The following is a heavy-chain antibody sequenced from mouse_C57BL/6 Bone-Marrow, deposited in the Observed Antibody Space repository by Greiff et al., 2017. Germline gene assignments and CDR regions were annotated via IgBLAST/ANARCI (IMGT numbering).Heavy chain of an antibody. CDR2: ITPYNGGP. Sequence: EVKLLESGPVLVKPGASVKMSCKASGYPFTDYYMHWVKQSHGQSLEWIGVITPYNGGPSSNEKFKGQGPLTVDKSSSQAYMELNSLTSEDSAVYYSARRPYVLGYYGGSYARDYGGQGTSATVSS. J-gene: IGHJ4*01. V-gene: IGHV1-19*01. CDR3: ARRPYVLGYYGGSYARDY. D-gene: IGHD1-1*01. CDR1: GYPFTDYY.